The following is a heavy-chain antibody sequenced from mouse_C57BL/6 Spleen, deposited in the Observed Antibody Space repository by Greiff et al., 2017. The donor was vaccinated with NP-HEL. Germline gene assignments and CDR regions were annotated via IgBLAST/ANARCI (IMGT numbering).Heavy chain of an antibody. V-gene: IGHV7-3*01. Sequence: EVMLVESGGGLVQPGGSLSLSCAASGFTFTDYYMSWVRQPPGKALEWLGFIRNKANGYTTEYSASVKGRFTISRDNSQSILYLQMNALRAEDSATYYCASGDYDLLAYWGQGTLVTVSA. J-gene: IGHJ3*01. CDR1: GFTFTDYY. CDR3: ASGDYDLLAY. CDR2: IRNKANGYTT. D-gene: IGHD2-4*01.